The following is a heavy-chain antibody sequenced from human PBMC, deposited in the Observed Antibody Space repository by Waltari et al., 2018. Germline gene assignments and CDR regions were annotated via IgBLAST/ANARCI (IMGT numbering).Heavy chain of an antibody. D-gene: IGHD2-15*01. Sequence: QVQLQESGPGLVKPSETLSLTCTVSGYSISSGYYWGWIRQPPGKGLEWIGSIYHSGSTYTNPSLRSRVTISVDTSKNQFSLKLSSVTAADTAVYYCARGGKVVVAAITFDPWGQGTLVTVSS. CDR2: IYHSGST. V-gene: IGHV4-38-2*02. CDR3: ARGGKVVVAAITFDP. J-gene: IGHJ5*02. CDR1: GYSISSGYY.